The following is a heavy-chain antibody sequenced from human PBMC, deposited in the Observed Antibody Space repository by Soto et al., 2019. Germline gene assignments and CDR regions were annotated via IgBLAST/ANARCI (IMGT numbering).Heavy chain of an antibody. Sequence: GESLTISCKGSGYSFTSYWIAWVRLMPGKGLEWMGIIYPGDSNTRYSPSFQGQVIISADKSISTAYLQWSSLKASDTAMYNCARQSGIGHDCVSWGQGTRVTVSS. J-gene: IGHJ5*02. CDR1: GYSFTSYW. V-gene: IGHV5-51*01. CDR3: ARQSGIGHDCVS. D-gene: IGHD2-21*01. CDR2: IYPGDSNT.